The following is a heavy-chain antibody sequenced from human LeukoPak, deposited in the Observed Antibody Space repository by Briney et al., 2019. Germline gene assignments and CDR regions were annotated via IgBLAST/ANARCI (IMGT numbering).Heavy chain of an antibody. J-gene: IGHJ4*02. CDR3: AKGEPLSGDFWSGYYTWEECYFDY. V-gene: IGHV3-23*01. Sequence: PGGSLRLSCAASGFTFSSYAMSWVRQAPGKGLEWVSAISGSGGSTYYADSVKGRFTISRDNSKNTLYLQMNSLRAEDTAVYYCAKGEPLSGDFWSGYYTWEECYFDYWGQGTLVTVSS. CDR1: GFTFSSYA. CDR2: ISGSGGST. D-gene: IGHD3-3*01.